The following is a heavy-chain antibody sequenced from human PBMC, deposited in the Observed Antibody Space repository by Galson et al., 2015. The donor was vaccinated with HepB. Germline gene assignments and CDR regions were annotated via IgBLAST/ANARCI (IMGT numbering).Heavy chain of an antibody. J-gene: IGHJ6*02. CDR1: GYSFTSYW. CDR2: IDPSDSYT. Sequence: QSGAEVKKPGESLRISCKGSGYSFTSYWISWVRQMPGKGLEWMGRIDPSDSYTNYSPSFQGHVTISADKSISTAYLQWSSLKASDTAMYYCARLYGEMATITGYYYGMDVWGQGTTVTVSS. D-gene: IGHD5-24*01. CDR3: ARLYGEMATITGYYYGMDV. V-gene: IGHV5-10-1*01.